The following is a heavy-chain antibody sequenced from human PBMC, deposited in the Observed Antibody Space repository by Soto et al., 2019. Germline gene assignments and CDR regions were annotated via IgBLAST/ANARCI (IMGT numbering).Heavy chain of an antibody. Sequence: PGGSLRLSCAASGFTVSSNYMSWVRQAPGKGLEWVSVIYSGGSTYYADSVKGRFTISRHNSKNTLYLQMNSLRAEDTAVYYCARGGSGNGGYYNWFDPWGQGTLVTAPQ. V-gene: IGHV3-53*04. CDR3: ARGGSGNGGYYNWFDP. J-gene: IGHJ5*02. CDR1: GFTVSSNY. CDR2: IYSGGST. D-gene: IGHD2-21*02.